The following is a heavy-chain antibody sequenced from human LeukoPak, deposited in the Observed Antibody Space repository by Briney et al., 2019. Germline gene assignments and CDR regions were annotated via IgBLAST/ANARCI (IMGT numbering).Heavy chain of an antibody. Sequence: GGSLRLSCAASGFTVSSNYMSWVRQAPGKGLEWVSVIYSGGSTYYADSVKGRFTISRDNSKNTLYLQMNSLRAEGTAVYYCAKESLVRGVDYWGQGTLVTVSS. CDR2: IYSGGST. CDR3: AKESLVRGVDY. CDR1: GFTVSSNY. J-gene: IGHJ4*02. D-gene: IGHD3-10*01. V-gene: IGHV3-53*01.